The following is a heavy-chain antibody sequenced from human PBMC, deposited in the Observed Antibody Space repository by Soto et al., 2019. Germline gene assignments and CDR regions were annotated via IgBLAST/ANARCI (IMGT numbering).Heavy chain of an antibody. CDR2: ISGSGGSK. J-gene: IGHJ4*02. V-gene: IGHV3-23*01. D-gene: IGHD3-10*01. Sequence: PGGSLRLSCAASGFTFSSYAMSWVRQAPGKGLEWVSAISGSGGSKYYADSVKGRFTIARDNSKNTLYLQMNSLRAEDTAVYYRAKDRPFSSKVRGVISTDYWGQGT. CDR1: GFTFSSYA. CDR3: AKDRPFSSKVRGVISTDY.